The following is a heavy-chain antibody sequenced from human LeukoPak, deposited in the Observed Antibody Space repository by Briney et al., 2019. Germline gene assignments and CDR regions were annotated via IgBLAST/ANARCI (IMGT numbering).Heavy chain of an antibody. D-gene: IGHD3-10*01. Sequence: GGSLRLSCAVSGFTFSSYAMNWVRQAPGKGLEWVSGISGTGAGTYYADSVKGRFTILRDNSKNTLYLQVNSLRAEDTAVYYCAKMVREFYTISYYFDYWGQGTLVTVSS. V-gene: IGHV3-23*01. CDR1: GFTFSSYA. CDR2: ISGTGAGT. CDR3: AKMVREFYTISYYFDY. J-gene: IGHJ4*02.